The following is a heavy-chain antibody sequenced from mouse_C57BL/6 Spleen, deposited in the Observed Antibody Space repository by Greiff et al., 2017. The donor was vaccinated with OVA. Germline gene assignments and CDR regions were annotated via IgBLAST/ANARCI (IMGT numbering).Heavy chain of an antibody. V-gene: IGHV1-59*01. CDR2: IDPSDSYT. CDR3: AREGLTNSYFDY. Sequence: QVQLQQPGAELVRPGTSVKLSCKASGYTFTSYWMHWVKQRPGQGLEWIGVIDPSDSYTNYNQKFKGKATLTVDTSSSTAYMQLSSLTSEDSAVYYCAREGLTNSYFDYWGQGTTLTVSS. D-gene: IGHD3-3*01. J-gene: IGHJ2*01. CDR1: GYTFTSYW.